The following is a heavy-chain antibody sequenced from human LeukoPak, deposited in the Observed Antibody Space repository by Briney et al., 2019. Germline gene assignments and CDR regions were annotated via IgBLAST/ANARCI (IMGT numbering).Heavy chain of an antibody. CDR3: ARAGGYSYGLYFDY. J-gene: IGHJ4*02. D-gene: IGHD5-18*01. V-gene: IGHV4-61*02. CDR1: GGSISSGSYY. Sequence: SETLSLTCTVSGGSISSGSYYWSWIRQPAGKGLEWIGRIYTSGSTNYNPSLKSRVTISVDTSKNQFSLKLSSVTAADTAVYYCARAGGYSYGLYFDYWGQGTLVTVSS. CDR2: IYTSGST.